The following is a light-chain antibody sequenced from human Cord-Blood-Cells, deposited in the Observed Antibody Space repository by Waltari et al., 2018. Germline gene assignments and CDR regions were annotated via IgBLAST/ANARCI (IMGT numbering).Light chain of an antibody. CDR1: SSDVGGYNY. CDR3: SSYTSSSTLV. J-gene: IGLJ1*01. Sequence: QSAPTQPASVSGSPGQSITISCTGTSSDVGGYNYVSWYQQHPGKAPKLMLYDVSNRPSGVSNRFSGSKSGNTASLTISGLQAEDEADYYCSSYTSSSTLVFGTGTKVTVL. V-gene: IGLV2-14*03. CDR2: DVS.